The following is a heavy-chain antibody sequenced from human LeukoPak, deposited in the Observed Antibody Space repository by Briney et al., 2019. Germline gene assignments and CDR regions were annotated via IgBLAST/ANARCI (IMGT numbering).Heavy chain of an antibody. V-gene: IGHV4-34*01. Sequence: SETPSLTCAVYGGSFSGYYWSWIRQPPGKGLEWIGEINHSGSTNYNPSLKSRVTISVDTSKNQFSLKLSSVTAADTAVYYCARILFLNWFDPWGQGTLVTVSS. CDR2: INHSGST. CDR1: GGSFSGYY. D-gene: IGHD2-15*01. CDR3: ARILFLNWFDP. J-gene: IGHJ5*02.